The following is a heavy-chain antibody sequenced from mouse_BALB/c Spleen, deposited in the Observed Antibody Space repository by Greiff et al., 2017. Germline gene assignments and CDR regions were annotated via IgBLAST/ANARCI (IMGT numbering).Heavy chain of an antibody. CDR2: IDPANGNT. CDR1: GFNIKDTY. D-gene: IGHD1-1*01. Sequence: VQLQQSGAELVKPGASVKLSCTASGFNIKDTYMHWVKQRPEQGLEWIGRIDPANGNTKYDPKFQGKATITADTSSNTAYLQLSSLTSEDTAVYYCARYDYGSSYYFDDWGQGTTLTVSS. CDR3: ARYDYGSSYYFDD. V-gene: IGHV14-3*02. J-gene: IGHJ2*01.